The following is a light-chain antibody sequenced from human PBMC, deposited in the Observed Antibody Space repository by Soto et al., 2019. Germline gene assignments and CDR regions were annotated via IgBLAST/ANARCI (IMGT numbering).Light chain of an antibody. V-gene: IGKV3-15*01. Sequence: EIVMTQSPGTLSVSPGERATLSCRASQSVSVNLAWYQQKPGQAPRLLIYGVSTRATGIPARFSGSESGTEFNLTIGSLQAEDFAVYYCQQYNDWPFTFGPGTKVDIK. CDR1: QSVSVN. CDR3: QQYNDWPFT. CDR2: GVS. J-gene: IGKJ3*01.